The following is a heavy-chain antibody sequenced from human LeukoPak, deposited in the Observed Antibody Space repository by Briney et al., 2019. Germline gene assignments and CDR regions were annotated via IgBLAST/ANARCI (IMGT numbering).Heavy chain of an antibody. CDR2: ISAYNGNT. CDR3: ARVRLVTIFGVVINHNFDY. CDR1: GYTFTSYG. V-gene: IGHV1-18*01. J-gene: IGHJ4*02. D-gene: IGHD3-3*01. Sequence: ASVKVSSKASGYTFTSYGISWVRQAPGQGLEWMGWISAYNGNTNYAQKLQGRVTMTTDTSTSTAYMELRSLRSDDTAVYYCARVRLVTIFGVVINHNFDYWGQGTLVTVSS.